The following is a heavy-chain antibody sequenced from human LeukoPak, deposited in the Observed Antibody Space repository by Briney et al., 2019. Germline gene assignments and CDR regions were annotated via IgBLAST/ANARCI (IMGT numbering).Heavy chain of an antibody. CDR3: ARVTQRYYYDSSGYGDY. D-gene: IGHD3-22*01. CDR1: GGTFSSYA. Sequence: SVKVSCKASGGTFSSYAISWVREAPGQVLEWIGGIIPIFGTANYAQKFQGRVTITADKSTSTAYMELSSLRSEDTAVYYCARVTQRYYYDSSGYGDYWGQGTLVTVSS. CDR2: IIPIFGTA. V-gene: IGHV1-69*06. J-gene: IGHJ4*02.